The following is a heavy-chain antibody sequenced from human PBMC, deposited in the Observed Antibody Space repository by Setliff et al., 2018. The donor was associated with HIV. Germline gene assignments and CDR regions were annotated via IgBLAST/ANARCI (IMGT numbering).Heavy chain of an antibody. D-gene: IGHD3-22*01. Sequence: PSETLSLTCTVSGGSISSSSYYWGWIRQPPGKGLEWIGRMYYSGSTYYNSSLKSRVTISLDTSKNQFSLKLTSVTAADTAVYYCARGTYYYETSGYHFKGWGLGVFDFWGQGTLVTVSS. CDR2: MYYSGST. J-gene: IGHJ4*02. V-gene: IGHV4-39*07. CDR3: ARGTYYYETSGYHFKGWGLGVFDF. CDR1: GGSISSSSYY.